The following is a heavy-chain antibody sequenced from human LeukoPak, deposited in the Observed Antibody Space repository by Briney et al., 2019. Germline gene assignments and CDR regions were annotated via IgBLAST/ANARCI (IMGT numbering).Heavy chain of an antibody. Sequence: GGSQRLSCAASGFTFSSYSMNWVRQAPGKGLEWVSYISSSSSTIYYADSVKGRFTISRDNAKNSLYLQMNSLRAEDTAVYYCARGPSPYYDSSGYAGGCDYWGQGTLVAVSS. V-gene: IGHV3-48*01. CDR1: GFTFSSYS. CDR3: ARGPSPYYDSSGYAGGCDY. J-gene: IGHJ4*02. D-gene: IGHD3-22*01. CDR2: ISSSSSTI.